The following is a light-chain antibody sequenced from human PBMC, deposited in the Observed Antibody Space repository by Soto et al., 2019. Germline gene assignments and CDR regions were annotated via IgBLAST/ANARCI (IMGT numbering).Light chain of an antibody. CDR3: QSYDSSLSGYVV. CDR1: SSNIGAGYD. CDR2: RNN. V-gene: IGLV1-40*01. Sequence: QSVLTQPPSVSGAPGQRVTISCTGGSSNIGAGYDVHWYQQLPGIAPKLLIYRNNNRPSGVPDRFSGSKSGNSASLAITGLQAEDEADYYCQSYDSSLSGYVVFGGRTKLTVL. J-gene: IGLJ2*01.